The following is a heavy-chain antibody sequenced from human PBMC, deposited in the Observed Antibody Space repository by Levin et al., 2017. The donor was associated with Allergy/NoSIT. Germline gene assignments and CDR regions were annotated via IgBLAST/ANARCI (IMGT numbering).Heavy chain of an antibody. D-gene: IGHD2-8*01. CDR2: ISRSGGST. V-gene: IGHV3-23*01. J-gene: IGHJ4*02. Sequence: GGSLRLSCAASGFTFSSYAMSWVRQAPGKGLEWVSGISRSGGSTYYADSVKGRFTISRDNSKNTLYLQMNSLRAEDTAVYYCAKVGLGYCTNGVCYEYYFDYWGQGTLVTVSS. CDR3: AKVGLGYCTNGVCYEYYFDY. CDR1: GFTFSSYA.